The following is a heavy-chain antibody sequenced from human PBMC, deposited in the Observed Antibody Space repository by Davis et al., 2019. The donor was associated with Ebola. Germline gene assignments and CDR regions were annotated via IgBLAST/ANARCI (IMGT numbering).Heavy chain of an antibody. Sequence: SETLSLTCSVSGGSISTSHWSWIRQPPGKGLEWIAYIYYSGSTNYNPSPKSRVTVSVDTSKNQFSLNLSSVTAADTAVYYCARWASGTQRSFDYWGQGTLVTVSS. CDR3: ARWASGTQRSFDY. V-gene: IGHV4-59*01. D-gene: IGHD3-10*01. J-gene: IGHJ4*02. CDR1: GGSISTSH. CDR2: IYYSGST.